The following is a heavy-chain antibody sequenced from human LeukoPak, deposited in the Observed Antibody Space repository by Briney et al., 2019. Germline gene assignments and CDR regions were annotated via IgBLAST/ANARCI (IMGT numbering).Heavy chain of an antibody. CDR3: ARSWFGDPLVGDY. CDR2: INPNSGGT. CDR1: GYTFTSYA. V-gene: IGHV1-2*02. Sequence: ASVKVSCKASGYTFTSYAMNWVRQAPGQGLEWMGWINPNSGGTNYAQKFQGRVTMTRDTSISTAYMELSRLRSDDTAVYYCARSWFGDPLVGDYWGQGTLVTVSS. D-gene: IGHD3-10*01. J-gene: IGHJ4*02.